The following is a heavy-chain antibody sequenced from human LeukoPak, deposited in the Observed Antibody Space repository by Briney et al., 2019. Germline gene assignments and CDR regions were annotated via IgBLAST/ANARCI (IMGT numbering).Heavy chain of an antibody. D-gene: IGHD3-22*01. V-gene: IGHV1-18*01. Sequence: GASVKVSCKASGYTFTSYGISWVRQAPGQGLECMGWISAYNGNTNYAQKLQGRVTMTTDTSTSTAYMELRSLRSDDTAVYYCARESDSSGPSAFDIWGQGTMVTVSS. CDR1: GYTFTSYG. J-gene: IGHJ3*02. CDR2: ISAYNGNT. CDR3: ARESDSSGPSAFDI.